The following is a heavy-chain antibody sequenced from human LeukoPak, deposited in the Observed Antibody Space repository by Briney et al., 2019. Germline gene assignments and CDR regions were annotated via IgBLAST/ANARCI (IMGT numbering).Heavy chain of an antibody. V-gene: IGHV1-2*04. CDR2: INPNSGGT. CDR1: GYTFTGYY. D-gene: IGHD6-13*01. Sequence: GASVKVSCKASGYTFTGYYMHWVRQAPGQGLEWMGWINPNSGGTNYAQKFQGWVTMTRDTSISTAYMELSRLRSDDTAVYYCARGGMIAAAGIDAFDIWGQGTMVTVSS. J-gene: IGHJ3*02. CDR3: ARGGMIAAAGIDAFDI.